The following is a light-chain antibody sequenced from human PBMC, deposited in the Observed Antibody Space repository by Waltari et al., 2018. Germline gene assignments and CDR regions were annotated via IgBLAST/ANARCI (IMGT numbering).Light chain of an antibody. CDR2: GTS. Sequence: EIVMTQSPATLSVSPGERATISCRASQSVSINLAWYQQKPGQAPRLLIHGTSTRATGIPDRFSGSGSGTDFTLTISSLQPEDFAVYYCQQYDNWPTYTFGQGTKLEIK. V-gene: IGKV3-15*01. J-gene: IGKJ2*01. CDR1: QSVSIN. CDR3: QQYDNWPTYT.